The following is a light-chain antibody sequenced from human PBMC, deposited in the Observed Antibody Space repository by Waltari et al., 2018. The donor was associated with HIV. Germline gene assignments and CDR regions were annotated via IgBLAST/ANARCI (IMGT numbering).Light chain of an antibody. V-gene: IGLV7-43*01. CDR2: GTN. CDR3: LLWCGGRWV. J-gene: IGLJ3*02. Sequence: QTVVTQEPSLTVSPGGTVTLTCASSTGAVTSGYSPNWFQQKPGQAPRTLIYGTNNKHHRTPARFSGYNLGGRDALTLSGVEHEDEAKYYRLLWCGGRWVFGGGTELTV. CDR1: TGAVTSGYS.